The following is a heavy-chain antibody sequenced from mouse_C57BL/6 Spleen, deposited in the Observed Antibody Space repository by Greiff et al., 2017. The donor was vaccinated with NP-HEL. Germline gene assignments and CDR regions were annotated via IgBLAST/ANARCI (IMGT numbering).Heavy chain of an antibody. Sequence: EVKLVESEGGLVQPGSSMKLSCTASGFTFSDYYMAWVRQVPEKGLEWVANINYDGSSTYYLDSLKSRFIISRDNAKNILYLQMSSLKSEDTATYYCARDIWDVGFDYWGQGTTLTVSS. CDR1: GFTFSDYY. V-gene: IGHV5-16*01. D-gene: IGHD4-1*01. CDR3: ARDIWDVGFDY. CDR2: INYDGSST. J-gene: IGHJ2*01.